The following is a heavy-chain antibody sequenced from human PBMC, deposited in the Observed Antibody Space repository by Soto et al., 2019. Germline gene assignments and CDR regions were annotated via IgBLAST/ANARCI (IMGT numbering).Heavy chain of an antibody. CDR1: GFTFSSYD. D-gene: IGHD3-22*01. J-gene: IGHJ4*02. Sequence: GGSLRLSCEASGFTFSSYDMHWVRQATGKGLEWVSAIGTAGDTYYPGSVKGRFTISRENAKNSLYLQMNSLRAGDTAVYYCARDKDSSGFDYWGQGTLVTVSS. CDR2: IGTAGDT. CDR3: ARDKDSSGFDY. V-gene: IGHV3-13*01.